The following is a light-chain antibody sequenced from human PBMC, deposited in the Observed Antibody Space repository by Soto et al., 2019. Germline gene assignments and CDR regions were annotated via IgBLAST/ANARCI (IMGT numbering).Light chain of an antibody. Sequence: DIQMTQSPSSLSASVGDRVTITCQASQDISNYLNWYQQKPGKAPKLLINDASNLETGVPSRFSGSGSGTDFTFTISSLQPEDIATYYCQQYDVLPFTFGPGTKVDIK. J-gene: IGKJ3*01. V-gene: IGKV1-33*01. CDR3: QQYDVLPFT. CDR2: DAS. CDR1: QDISNY.